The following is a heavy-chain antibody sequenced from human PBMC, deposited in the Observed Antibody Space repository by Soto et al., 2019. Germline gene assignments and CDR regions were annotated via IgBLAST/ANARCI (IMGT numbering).Heavy chain of an antibody. J-gene: IGHJ4*02. CDR3: ARGGDSSGYPRGVFDY. D-gene: IGHD3-22*01. Sequence: QVQLVQSGAEVKKPGSSVKVSCKASGGTFSSYAISWVRQAPGQGLEWMGGIIPIFGTANYAQKFQGRVTITADKSSSTAYMELSSLRSEDTAVYYCARGGDSSGYPRGVFDYWGQGTLVTVSS. CDR1: GGTFSSYA. V-gene: IGHV1-69*06. CDR2: IIPIFGTA.